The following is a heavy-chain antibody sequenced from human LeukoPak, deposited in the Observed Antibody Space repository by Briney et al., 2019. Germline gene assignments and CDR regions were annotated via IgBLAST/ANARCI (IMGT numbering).Heavy chain of an antibody. CDR1: GFFFSNYW. D-gene: IGHD6-13*01. CDR2: IKEDGSEK. Sequence: GGSLRLSCAASGFFFSNYWMSWVRQAPGKGLEWVANIKEDGSEKYYVDSVKGRFTISRDNARNSLYLQMNSLRAEDTAVYYCASGRQLGYWGQGTLVTVSS. V-gene: IGHV3-7*01. J-gene: IGHJ4*02. CDR3: ASGRQLGY.